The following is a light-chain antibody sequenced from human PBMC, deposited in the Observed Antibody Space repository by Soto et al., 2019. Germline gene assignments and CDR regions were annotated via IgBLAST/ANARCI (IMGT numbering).Light chain of an antibody. CDR1: QGIRND. Sequence: AIQMTQSPSSLSASVGDRVTITCRASQGIRNDLGWYQQKPGKAPKLLIYAASTLQSGVPSRFSGSGSGTDFTLTIGSLQPEDFATYYCQKYNGAPWAFGQGTKVEIK. CDR3: QKYNGAPWA. CDR2: AAS. J-gene: IGKJ1*01. V-gene: IGKV1-6*01.